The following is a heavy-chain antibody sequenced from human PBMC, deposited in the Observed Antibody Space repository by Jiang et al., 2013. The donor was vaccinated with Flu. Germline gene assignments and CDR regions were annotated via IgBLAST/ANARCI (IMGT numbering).Heavy chain of an antibody. J-gene: IGHJ4*02. D-gene: IGHD5-18*01. V-gene: IGHV1-3*01. CDR3: AREPQHTATTTTDDY. Sequence: KFQGRVTITRDTSASTAYMELSSLRSEDTAVYYCAREPQHTATTTTDDYWGQGTLVTVSS.